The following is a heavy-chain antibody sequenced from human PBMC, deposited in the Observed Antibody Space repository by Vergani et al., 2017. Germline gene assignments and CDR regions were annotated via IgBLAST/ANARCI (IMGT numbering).Heavy chain of an antibody. Sequence: EVQLLESGGGLVQPGGSLRLSCAASGFTFSSYAMSWVRQAPGKGLEWVSAISGSGGSTYYADSVKGRFTISRDNSKNTLYLQMNSLRAEDTGVYYCATVFSGWPPLMGYWGQGTLVTVAS. CDR1: GFTFSSYA. V-gene: IGHV3-23*01. CDR3: ATVFSGWPPLMGY. D-gene: IGHD6-19*01. CDR2: ISGSGGST. J-gene: IGHJ4*02.